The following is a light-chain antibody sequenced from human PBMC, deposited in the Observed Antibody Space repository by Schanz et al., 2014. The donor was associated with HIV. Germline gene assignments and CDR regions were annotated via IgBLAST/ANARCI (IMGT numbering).Light chain of an antibody. Sequence: QSALIQPPSVSGSPGQSVTISCTGTSSDAGSYNYLPWYQQHPGTVPKPMIYNVNTQPSRVPDRFSGSKSGNTASMTISGLQAEDEADYYCTSYGGPNTYVFGSGTKLTVL. CDR3: TSYGGPNTYV. V-gene: IGLV2-11*01. CDR1: SSDAGSYNY. CDR2: NVN. J-gene: IGLJ1*01.